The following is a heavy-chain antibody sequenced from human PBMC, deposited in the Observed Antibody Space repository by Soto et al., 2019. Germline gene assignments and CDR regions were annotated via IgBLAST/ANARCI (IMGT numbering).Heavy chain of an antibody. J-gene: IGHJ6*02. CDR3: AKAGGSTWDYGMDV. V-gene: IGHV3-23*01. CDR2: ISGGGDSA. CDR1: GFTFSRHA. Sequence: EVQLLESGGGVVQPGGSLRLSCAASGFTFSRHAMSWVRQAPGKGLEWVSAISGGGDSAYHADSVKGRFTISRDNSKNTLFLQMNSLRAEDTAIYYCAKAGGSTWDYGMDVWGQGTTVTVSS. D-gene: IGHD2-15*01.